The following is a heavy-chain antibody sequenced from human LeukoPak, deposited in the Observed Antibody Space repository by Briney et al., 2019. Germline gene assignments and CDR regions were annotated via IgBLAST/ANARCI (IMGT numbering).Heavy chain of an antibody. Sequence: ASVKVSCKASGYTFTSYGISWVGRAPGQGLEWMGWISAYNGNTKYAQKFQGRVTMTTDTSTSTAYMELRSLRSDDTAVYYCARVWNAAAYEYYFDYWGQGTLVTVSS. V-gene: IGHV1-18*01. CDR1: GYTFTSYG. J-gene: IGHJ4*02. CDR2: ISAYNGNT. D-gene: IGHD6-13*01. CDR3: ARVWNAAAYEYYFDY.